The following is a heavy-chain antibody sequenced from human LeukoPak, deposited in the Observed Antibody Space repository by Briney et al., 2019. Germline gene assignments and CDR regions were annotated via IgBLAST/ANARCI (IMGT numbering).Heavy chain of an antibody. CDR1: GFTFSTYS. J-gene: IGHJ6*02. V-gene: IGHV3-21*01. Sequence: PGGSLRLSCAASGFTFSTYSMNWVRQAPGKGLEWVSSISSRSHYICYADSVKGRFTISRDNAKNSLYLQMNSLRAEDTAVYYCSGLYNYGMDVWGQGTTVTVSS. CDR2: ISSRSHYI. CDR3: SGLYNYGMDV.